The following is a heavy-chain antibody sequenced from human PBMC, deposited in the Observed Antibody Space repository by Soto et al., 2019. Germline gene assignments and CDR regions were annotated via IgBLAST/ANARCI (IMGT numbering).Heavy chain of an antibody. CDR3: AREIIPLTTDWYFDL. CDR2: IFDSGST. J-gene: IGHJ2*01. CDR1: GGSISGGVYY. D-gene: IGHD4-17*01. V-gene: IGHV4-30-4*01. Sequence: QVQLQESGPGLMKPSQTLSLTCTVSGGSISGGVYYWSWIRQPPGKGLEWIGYIFDSGSTYYNPSLKSRVTISVDTSKNQFSLRLSSVTAADTAVYYCAREIIPLTTDWYFDLWGRGTLVTVSS.